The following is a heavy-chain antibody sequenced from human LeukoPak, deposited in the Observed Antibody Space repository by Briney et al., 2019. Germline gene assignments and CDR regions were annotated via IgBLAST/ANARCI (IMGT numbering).Heavy chain of an antibody. CDR2: IYHSGST. D-gene: IGHD3-10*01. J-gene: IGHJ4*02. CDR1: GGSISSSSYY. V-gene: IGHV4-39*07. Sequence: SETLSLTCTVSGGSISSSSYYWGWIRQPPGKGLEWIGSIYHSGSTYYNPSLKSRVTISVDTSKNQFSLKLSSVTAADTAVYYCARLVRGSDDYWGQGTLVTVSS. CDR3: ARLVRGSDDY.